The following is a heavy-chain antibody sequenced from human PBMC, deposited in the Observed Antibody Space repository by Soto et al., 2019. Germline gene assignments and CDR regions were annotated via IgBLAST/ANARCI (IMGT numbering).Heavy chain of an antibody. D-gene: IGHD6-6*01. V-gene: IGHV4-61*01. CDR3: ATQLVGTAGYYYYYGMDV. CDR1: GASVGSGSLY. Sequence: SETLSLTCTVSGASVGSGSLYWSWIRQPPGKGLEWIGYIYYSASTNYNPSLKSRVTISVDTSKNQFSLQLTSVTAADTAVYYCATQLVGTAGYYYYYGMDVWGQGTTGTVSS. J-gene: IGHJ6*02. CDR2: IYYSAST.